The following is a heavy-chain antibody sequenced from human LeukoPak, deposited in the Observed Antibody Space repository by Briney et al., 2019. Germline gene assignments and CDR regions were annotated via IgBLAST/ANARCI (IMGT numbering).Heavy chain of an antibody. CDR1: GFTLSSYA. J-gene: IGHJ4*02. CDR3: GRGEGLGIVPGKYFEF. Sequence: GRSLRLSCAASGFTLSSYAIHWVRQAPGKGLEWVAVVSYDGSNKYNADSVLGRFTISRDNSKNTLYLQMNSLRPEDTAVYYCGRGEGLGIVPGKYFEFWGQGTLVAVSS. V-gene: IGHV3-30*04. D-gene: IGHD3-10*02. CDR2: VSYDGSNK.